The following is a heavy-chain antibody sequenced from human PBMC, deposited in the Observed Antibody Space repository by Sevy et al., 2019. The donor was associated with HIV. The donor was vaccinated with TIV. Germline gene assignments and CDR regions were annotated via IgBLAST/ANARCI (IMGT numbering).Heavy chain of an antibody. Sequence: SETLSLTCTVSGGSISNYYWSWIRQPPGKGLEWIGYLYNSGSTNYNPSLKSRVTISVDTSKNQFSLNLSSVTAADTAVYYCVRGYNLDYWGQGTLVTVSS. CDR3: VRGYNLDY. CDR2: LYNSGST. CDR1: GGSISNYY. J-gene: IGHJ4*02. D-gene: IGHD1-20*01. V-gene: IGHV4-59*01.